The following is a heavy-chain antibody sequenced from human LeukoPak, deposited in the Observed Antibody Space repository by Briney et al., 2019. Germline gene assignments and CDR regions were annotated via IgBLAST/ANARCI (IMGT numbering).Heavy chain of an antibody. CDR2: INHSGST. CDR1: GGSFSGYY. J-gene: IGHJ4*02. D-gene: IGHD2-15*01. CDR3: ARGGWWPKKYYFDY. V-gene: IGHV4-34*01. Sequence: SETLSLTCAAYGGSFSGYYWSWIRQPPGKGLEWIGEINHSGSTNYNPSLKSRVTISVDTSKNQFSLKLSSVTAADTAVYYCARGGWWPKKYYFDYWGQGTLVTVSS.